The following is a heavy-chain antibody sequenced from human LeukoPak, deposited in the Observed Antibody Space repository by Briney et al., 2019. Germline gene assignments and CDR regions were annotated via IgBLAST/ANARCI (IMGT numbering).Heavy chain of an antibody. D-gene: IGHD3-22*01. J-gene: IGHJ3*02. CDR2: INHSGST. CDR1: GGSFSGYY. V-gene: IGHV4-34*01. Sequence: PSETLSLTCAVYGGSFSGYYWSWIRQPPGKWLEWIGEINHSGSTNYNPSLKSRVTISVDTSKNQFSLKLSSVTAADTAVYYCARVPTMIVVVNDAFDIWGQGTMVTVSS. CDR3: ARVPTMIVVVNDAFDI.